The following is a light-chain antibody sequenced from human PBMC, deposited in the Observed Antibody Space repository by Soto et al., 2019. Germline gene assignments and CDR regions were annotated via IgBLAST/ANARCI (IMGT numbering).Light chain of an antibody. V-gene: IGKV3-15*01. CDR2: GAS. CDR3: QQYNNWPPMYT. CDR1: QSVSSN. Sequence: EIVMTQSPATLSVSPGEGATLSCRASQSVSSNLAWYQQKPGQAPRLLIYGASTRATGIPARFSGSGSETEFTLTISSLQSEDSAVYYCQQYNNWPPMYTFGQGTKVDIK. J-gene: IGKJ2*01.